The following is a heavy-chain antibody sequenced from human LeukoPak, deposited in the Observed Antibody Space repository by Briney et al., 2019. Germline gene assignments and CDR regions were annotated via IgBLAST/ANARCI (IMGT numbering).Heavy chain of an antibody. CDR2: INAGNGDT. CDR1: GYTFTSYA. D-gene: IGHD1-1*01. V-gene: IGHV1-3*03. Sequence: ASVKVSCKASGYTFTSYAMHWVRQAPGQRLEWMGWINAGNGDTKYSQEFQGRVTMTRDMSTSTVYMELSSLRSEDTAVYYCAREERLERGAFDIWGQGTMVTVSS. CDR3: AREERLERGAFDI. J-gene: IGHJ3*02.